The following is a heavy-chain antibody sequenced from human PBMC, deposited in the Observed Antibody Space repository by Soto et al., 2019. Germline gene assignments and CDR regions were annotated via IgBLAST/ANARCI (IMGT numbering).Heavy chain of an antibody. CDR1: GGSFSGYY. V-gene: IGHV4-34*01. D-gene: IGHD2-15*01. J-gene: IGHJ4*02. CDR3: ARGIKVPGHAPDKYSLGS. Sequence: SETLSLTCAVYGGSFSGYYWSWIRQSPGKGLEWIGEINHSGRTNENPSLKSRVTVSVDTSKNQFSLKVRSVTAADTAVDYCARGIKVPGHAPDKYSLGSWGQGSLVTVPS. CDR2: INHSGRT.